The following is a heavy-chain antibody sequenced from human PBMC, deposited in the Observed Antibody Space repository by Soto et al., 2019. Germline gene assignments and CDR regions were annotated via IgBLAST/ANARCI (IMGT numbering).Heavy chain of an antibody. J-gene: IGHJ5*02. Sequence: EVQLVESGGGLVQPGGSLRLSCVASGFTFSSYSMNWVRQAPGKGLEWVSYISSGSSTIYYADSVKGRFTISRDNARNSLYLQMNSPRDEDTAVYYCARVAPHNWFDPWGQGTLVTVSS. CDR1: GFTFSSYS. CDR2: ISSGSSTI. D-gene: IGHD3-3*02. V-gene: IGHV3-48*02. CDR3: ARVAPHNWFDP.